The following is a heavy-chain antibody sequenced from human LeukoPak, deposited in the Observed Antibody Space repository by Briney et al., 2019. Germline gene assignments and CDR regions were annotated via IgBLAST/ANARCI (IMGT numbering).Heavy chain of an antibody. Sequence: AGSLRLSCAASGFTFSSYDMHWVRQATGKGLEWVSAIDTAGDTYYPGSVKGRFTISRENAKNSLYLQMNSLRSEDTAVYYCARGAPQEYCSGGSCPYFDYWGQGTLVTVSS. CDR2: IDTAGDT. V-gene: IGHV3-13*01. CDR1: GFTFSSYD. CDR3: ARGAPQEYCSGGSCPYFDY. D-gene: IGHD2-15*01. J-gene: IGHJ4*02.